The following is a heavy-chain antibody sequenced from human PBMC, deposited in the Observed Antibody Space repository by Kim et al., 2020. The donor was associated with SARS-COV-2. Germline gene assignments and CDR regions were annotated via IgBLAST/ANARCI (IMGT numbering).Heavy chain of an antibody. CDR2: ISGTGGST. Sequence: GGSLRLSCAASGFTFSNYAMNWVRQAPGKGLEWVSGISGTGGSTWYADSVKGRFTISRDNYKNTVDLQMDTLRPEDTAVFYCAKVLRPFDDFGGGLDVWGQGTTVTVSS. CDR3: AKVLRPFDDFGGGLDV. D-gene: IGHD3-16*01. CDR1: GFTFSNYA. V-gene: IGHV3-23*01. J-gene: IGHJ6*02.